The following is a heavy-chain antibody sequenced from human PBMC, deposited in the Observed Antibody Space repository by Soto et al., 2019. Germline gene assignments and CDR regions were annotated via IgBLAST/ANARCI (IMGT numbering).Heavy chain of an antibody. J-gene: IGHJ4*02. V-gene: IGHV5-51*01. CDR2: IYPGDSDT. CDR3: ARKATMVRGVIDY. CDR1: GYSFTSYW. D-gene: IGHD3-10*01. Sequence: PGESLKVSCKGSGYSFTSYWIGWVRQMPGKGLEWMGIIYPGDSDTRYSPSFQGQVTISADKSISTAYLQWSSLKASDTAMYYCARKATMVRGVIDYWGQGTLVTVSS.